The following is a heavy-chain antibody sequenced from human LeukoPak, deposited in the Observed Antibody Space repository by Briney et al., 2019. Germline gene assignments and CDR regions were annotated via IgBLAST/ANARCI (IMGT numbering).Heavy chain of an antibody. CDR3: AREGQQLVDY. CDR2: ISAYNGNT. V-gene: IGHV1-18*01. Sequence: ASVKASCKASGYTFTNYGISWVRQAPGQGLEWMGWISAYNGNTNYAQTLQGRVTMTTDTSTGTAYMELRSLRSDDTAVYYCAREGQQLVDYWGQGTLVTVSS. CDR1: GYTFTNYG. D-gene: IGHD6-13*01. J-gene: IGHJ4*02.